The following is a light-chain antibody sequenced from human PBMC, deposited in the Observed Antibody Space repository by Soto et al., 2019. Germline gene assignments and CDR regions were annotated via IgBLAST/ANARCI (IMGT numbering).Light chain of an antibody. J-gene: IGKJ1*01. Sequence: DIVMTQSPLSLPVTPGEPASISCRSRPSLLHRNGYTYLDCYLQTPGQSPQLLIYLGSHRDSGVPVRFSGSASGTDFTLKITILEAEDVEVYYCMQALQTPWTFGQGTQLESK. CDR2: LGS. CDR1: PSLLHRNGYTY. CDR3: MQALQTPWT. V-gene: IGKV2-28*01.